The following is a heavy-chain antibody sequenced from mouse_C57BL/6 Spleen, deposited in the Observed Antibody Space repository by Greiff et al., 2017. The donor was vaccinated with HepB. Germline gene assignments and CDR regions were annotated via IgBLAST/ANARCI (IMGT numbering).Heavy chain of an antibody. J-gene: IGHJ1*03. CDR3: AREYYGNYVGYFDV. D-gene: IGHD2-1*01. V-gene: IGHV5-4*03. Sequence: EVKVVESGGGLVKPGGSLKLSCAASGFTFSSYAMSWVRQTPEKRLEWVATISDGGSYTYYPDNVKGRFTISRDNAKNNLYLQMSHLKSEDTAMYYCAREYYGNYVGYFDVWGTGTTVTVSS. CDR1: GFTFSSYA. CDR2: ISDGGSYT.